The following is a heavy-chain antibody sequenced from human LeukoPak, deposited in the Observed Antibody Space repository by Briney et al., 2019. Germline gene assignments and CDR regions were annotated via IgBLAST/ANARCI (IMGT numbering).Heavy chain of an antibody. CDR3: ARNRAVAGTVGYYYGMDV. CDR1: GYTFTGYY. CDR2: INPNSGGT. V-gene: IGHV1-2*02. D-gene: IGHD6-19*01. Sequence: RASVEVSCKASGYTFTGYYMHWVRQAPGQGLEWMGWINPNSGGTNYAQKFQGRVTMTRDTSISTAYMELSRLRSDDTAVYYCARNRAVAGTVGYYYGMDVWGQGTTVTVSS. J-gene: IGHJ6*02.